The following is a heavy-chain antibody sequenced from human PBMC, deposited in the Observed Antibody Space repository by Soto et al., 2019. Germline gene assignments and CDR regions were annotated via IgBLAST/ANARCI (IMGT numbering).Heavy chain of an antibody. CDR2: INPNSGGT. V-gene: IGHV1-2*02. D-gene: IGHD6-13*01. Sequence: QVQLVQSGAEVKKPGASVKVSCKASGYTFTGYYMHWVRQAPGQGVEWMGWINPNSGGTNYAQKIQARVTMTRDTSISTAYMELSRLRSDDTAVYYCASGMYSSSWYLVDYWGQGTLVTVSS. CDR3: ASGMYSSSWYLVDY. J-gene: IGHJ4*02. CDR1: GYTFTGYY.